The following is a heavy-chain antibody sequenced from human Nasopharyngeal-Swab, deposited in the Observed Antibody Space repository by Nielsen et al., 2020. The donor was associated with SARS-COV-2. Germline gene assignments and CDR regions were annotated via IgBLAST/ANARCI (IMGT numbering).Heavy chain of an antibody. CDR3: ARAPEGIAARFDP. Sequence: SETLSLTCAVYGGSYSGYYWRWIRQPPGKGLEWIGEINHSGSTNYNPSLKSLVTISVDTSKNQFSLKLSSVTAADTAVYYCARAPEGIAARFDPWGQGTLVTVSS. CDR2: INHSGST. CDR1: GGSYSGYY. V-gene: IGHV4-34*01. D-gene: IGHD6-13*01. J-gene: IGHJ5*02.